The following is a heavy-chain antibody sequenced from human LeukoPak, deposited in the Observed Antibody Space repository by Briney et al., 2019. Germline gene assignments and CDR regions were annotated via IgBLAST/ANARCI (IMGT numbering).Heavy chain of an antibody. CDR3: ARDRVPSGSYSYYYYGMDV. CDR2: ISSSSSYI. J-gene: IGHJ6*04. V-gene: IGHV3-21*01. Sequence: GGSLRLSCAASGFTFSSYWMTWVRQAPGKGLEWVSSISSSSSYIYYADSVKGRFTISRDNAKNSLYLQMNSLRAEDTAVYHCARDRVPSGSYSYYYYGMDVWGKGTTVTVSS. CDR1: GFTFSSYW. D-gene: IGHD3-10*01.